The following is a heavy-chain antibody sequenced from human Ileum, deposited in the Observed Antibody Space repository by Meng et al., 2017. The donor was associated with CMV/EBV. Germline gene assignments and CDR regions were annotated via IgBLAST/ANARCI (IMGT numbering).Heavy chain of an antibody. D-gene: IGHD3-3*02. V-gene: IGHV5-51*01. CDR2: IYPDHSDT. J-gene: IGHJ6*02. CDR3: ARAPANLRAPILDV. Sequence: GGSLRLSCKAFGYNFATYWIAWVRQVPGKGLEWMGIIYPDHSDTRYSPAFQGLVTISGDKSTNTAYLQWSSLEASDTAMYYCARAPANLRAPILDVWGQGTTVTVSS. CDR1: GYNFATYW.